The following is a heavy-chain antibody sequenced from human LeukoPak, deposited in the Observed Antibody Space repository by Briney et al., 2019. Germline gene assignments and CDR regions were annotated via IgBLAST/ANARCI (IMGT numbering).Heavy chain of an antibody. CDR2: ISGSGGST. CDR1: GFTFSSYA. J-gene: IGHJ4*02. Sequence: GGSLRLSCAASGFTFSSYAMSWVRQAPGKGLEWVSAISGSGGSTYYADSVKGRFTISRDNSKDTLYLQMNSLRAEDTAVYYCAKRSLSSSSYFDYWGQGTLVTVSS. CDR3: AKRSLSSSSYFDY. D-gene: IGHD6-6*01. V-gene: IGHV3-23*01.